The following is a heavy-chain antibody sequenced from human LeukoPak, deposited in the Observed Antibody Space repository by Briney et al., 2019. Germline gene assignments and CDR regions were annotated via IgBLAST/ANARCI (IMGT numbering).Heavy chain of an antibody. V-gene: IGHV3-53*04. J-gene: IGHJ4*02. Sequence: GGSLRLSCVASGLTVSSNYMSWVRQAPGKGLEWVSVIYSGGSIYYADSVKGRFTISRHNSKNTLYLQMNSLRAEDTAVYYCARDSYHGSGSSWGQGTLVTVSS. CDR1: GLTVSSNY. D-gene: IGHD3-10*01. CDR2: IYSGGSI. CDR3: ARDSYHGSGSS.